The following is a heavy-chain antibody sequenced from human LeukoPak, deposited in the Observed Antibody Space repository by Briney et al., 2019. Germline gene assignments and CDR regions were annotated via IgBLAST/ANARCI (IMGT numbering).Heavy chain of an antibody. CDR2: IIPIFGTA. J-gene: IGHJ5*02. Sequence: GASVKVSCKASGGTFSSHAISWVRQAPGQGLEWMGGIIPIFGTANYAQKFQGRVTITTDESTSTAYMELSSLRSEDTAVYYCAREVLRFLEWTERGFDPWGQGTLVTVSS. D-gene: IGHD3-3*01. CDR1: GGTFSSHA. CDR3: AREVLRFLEWTERGFDP. V-gene: IGHV1-69*05.